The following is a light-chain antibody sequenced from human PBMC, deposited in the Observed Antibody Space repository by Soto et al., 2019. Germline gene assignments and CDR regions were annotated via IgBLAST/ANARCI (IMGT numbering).Light chain of an antibody. V-gene: IGKV3-15*01. Sequence: EIVMTQSPATLSVSPGERATLSCRASQSVSSYLAWYQQKPGQAPRLLIYGASTRATGIPARFSGSGSGTEFTLTISSLQSEDFAVYYCHQYNNWWTFGQGTKVEIK. CDR2: GAS. CDR3: HQYNNWWT. CDR1: QSVSSY. J-gene: IGKJ1*01.